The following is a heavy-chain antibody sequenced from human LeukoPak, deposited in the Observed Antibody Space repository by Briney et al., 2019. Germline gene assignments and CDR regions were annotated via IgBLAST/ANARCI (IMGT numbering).Heavy chain of an antibody. V-gene: IGHV4-34*01. J-gene: IGHJ4*02. CDR1: GGSFSGYY. D-gene: IGHD5-18*01. Sequence: PSETLSLTCAVYGGSFSGYYWSWIRQPPGKGLEWIGEINHSGSTNYNPSLKSRVTISVDTSKNQFSLKLSSVTAADTAVYYCARGDGYSYGSDFDYWGQGTLVTVSS. CDR2: INHSGST. CDR3: ARGDGYSYGSDFDY.